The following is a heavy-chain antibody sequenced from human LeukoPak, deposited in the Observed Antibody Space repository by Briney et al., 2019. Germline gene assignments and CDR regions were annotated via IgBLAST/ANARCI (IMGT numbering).Heavy chain of an antibody. CDR2: INPNSGGT. Sequence: VASVKVSCKASGYTFTGYYMHWVRQAPRQGLEWMGWINPNSGGTNYAQKFQGRVTMTRDTSISTAYMELSRLRSDDTAVYYCAKSRIVGAHCLDYWGQGTLVTVSS. D-gene: IGHD1-26*01. V-gene: IGHV1-2*02. J-gene: IGHJ4*02. CDR1: GYTFTGYY. CDR3: AKSRIVGAHCLDY.